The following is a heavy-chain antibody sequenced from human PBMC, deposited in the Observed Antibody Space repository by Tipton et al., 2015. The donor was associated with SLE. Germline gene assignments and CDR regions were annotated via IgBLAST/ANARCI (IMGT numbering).Heavy chain of an antibody. CDR3: ARDVPASGSHLLDS. CDR1: GYTFTNYG. V-gene: IGHV1-18*01. D-gene: IGHD6-13*01. J-gene: IGHJ4*02. CDR2: ISAYNGNT. Sequence: QVQSGAELKKPGASVKVSCKASGYTFTNYGVSWVRQAPGHGLEWVAWISAYNGNTDYAQKLRGRVTVTTDTSTNTAYLELRSLTSDDTALYYCARDVPASGSHLLDSWRQGTLVTVSS.